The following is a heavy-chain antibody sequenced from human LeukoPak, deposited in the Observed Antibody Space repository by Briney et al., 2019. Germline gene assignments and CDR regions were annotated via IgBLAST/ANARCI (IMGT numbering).Heavy chain of an antibody. Sequence: PGGSLRLSCAASGFTFSNYAVMWVRQAPGQGLEWVSAITSGGSPRYADSVKGRFTISRDNSKNTLYLQMNSLKTEDTDQYFCARDPNGDYIGAFEFWGQGTGVTVSS. V-gene: IGHV3-23*01. J-gene: IGHJ3*01. CDR2: ITSGGSP. CDR3: ARDPNGDYIGAFEF. D-gene: IGHD4-17*01. CDR1: GFTFSNYA.